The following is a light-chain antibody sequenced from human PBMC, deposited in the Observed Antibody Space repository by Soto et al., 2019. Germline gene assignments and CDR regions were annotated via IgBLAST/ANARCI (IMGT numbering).Light chain of an antibody. CDR1: QSVRSN. J-gene: IGKJ1*01. CDR2: GAS. Sequence: ERVMTQSPATLSVSPGERATLSCRASQSVRSNLSWYQQKPGQAPRLLIYGASTRATGIPARFSGSGSGTVFTLTISSLKSEDFAVYYCQQYNNLPETYGQRTKVEIK. CDR3: QQYNNLPET. V-gene: IGKV3-15*01.